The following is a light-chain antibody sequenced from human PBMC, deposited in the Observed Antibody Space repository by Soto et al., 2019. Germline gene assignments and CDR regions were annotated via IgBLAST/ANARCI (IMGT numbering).Light chain of an antibody. CDR3: HQFAGTTFT. Sequence: AEAASSLNRSVGDRVTITCRASQTLRSWLAWYQQKPGKAPKRLIYRASTLKSGVPSRFSGSGPGTHFTLTISRLEPGDFAVYYCHQFAGTTFTFGRATRLEI. CDR2: RAS. CDR1: QTLRSW. V-gene: IGKV1-5*03. J-gene: IGKJ5*01.